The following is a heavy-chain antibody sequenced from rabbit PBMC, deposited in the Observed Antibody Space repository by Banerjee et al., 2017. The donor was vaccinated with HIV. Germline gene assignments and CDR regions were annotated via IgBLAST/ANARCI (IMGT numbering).Heavy chain of an antibody. CDR1: GFSFSSGYD. J-gene: IGHJ3*01. D-gene: IGHD1-1*01. V-gene: IGHV1S40*01. CDR3: ARYISGSGYYGL. Sequence: QSLEESGGDLVKPGASLTLTCTASGFSFSSGYDMCWVRQPPGKGPEWIGCIDDGSGTTYYASWAKGRFTISKTSSTTVTLQMTSLTDADTATYFCARYISGSGYYGLWGQGTLVTVS. CDR2: IDDGSGTT.